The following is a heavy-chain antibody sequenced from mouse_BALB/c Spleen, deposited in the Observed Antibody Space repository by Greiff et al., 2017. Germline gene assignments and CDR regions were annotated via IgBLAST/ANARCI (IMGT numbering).Heavy chain of an antibody. J-gene: IGHJ3*01. CDR1: GFTFSSYT. Sequence: EVNVVESGGGLVQPGGSLKLSCAASGFTFSSYTMSWVRQTPEKRLEWVAYISNGGGSTYYPDTVKGRFTISRDNAKNTLYLQMSSLKSEDTAMYYCASVTGSWFAYWGQGTLVTVSA. CDR2: ISNGGGST. V-gene: IGHV5-12-2*01. CDR3: ASVTGSWFAY. D-gene: IGHD4-1*01.